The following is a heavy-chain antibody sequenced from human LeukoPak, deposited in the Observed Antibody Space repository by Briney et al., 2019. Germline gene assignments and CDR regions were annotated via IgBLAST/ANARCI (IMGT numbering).Heavy chain of an antibody. CDR3: ARDQLGLQWLEGGPIDY. Sequence: GGSLRLSCAASGFTFSSYSMNWVRQAPGKGLEWVSYISSSSTIYYADSVKGRFTISRDNAKNSLYLQMNSLRAEDTAVYYCARDQLGLQWLEGGPIDYWGQGTLVTVSS. D-gene: IGHD6-19*01. V-gene: IGHV3-48*01. CDR2: ISSSSTI. J-gene: IGHJ4*02. CDR1: GFTFSSYS.